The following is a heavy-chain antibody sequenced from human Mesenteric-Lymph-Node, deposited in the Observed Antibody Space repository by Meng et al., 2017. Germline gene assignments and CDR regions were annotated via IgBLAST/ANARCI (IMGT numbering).Heavy chain of an antibody. CDR3: ASADSSSWYYFDY. Sequence: QVQLVQSGAELKKPGASVKVSCKASGYTFTSYAMNWVRQAPGQGLEWMGGIIPIFGTANYAQKFQGRVTITADKSTSTAYMELSSLRSEDTAVYYCASADSSSWYYFDYWGQGTLVTVSS. CDR2: IIPIFGTA. D-gene: IGHD6-13*01. V-gene: IGHV1-69*06. J-gene: IGHJ4*02. CDR1: GYTFTSYA.